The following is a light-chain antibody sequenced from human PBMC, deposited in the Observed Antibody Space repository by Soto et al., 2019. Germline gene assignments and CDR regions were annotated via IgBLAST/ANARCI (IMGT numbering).Light chain of an antibody. J-gene: IGLJ1*01. CDR2: RDS. CDR1: NIGTKS. V-gene: IGLV3-9*01. CDR3: QVWDGSTASYV. Sequence: SYELTQPLSVSMALGRTARITCGGNNIGTKSVHWYQQKPGQAPVLVIYRDSNRPSGIPERFSGSKSGNTATLTISRAQAGDEADYYCQVWDGSTASYVFGTGTQLTVL.